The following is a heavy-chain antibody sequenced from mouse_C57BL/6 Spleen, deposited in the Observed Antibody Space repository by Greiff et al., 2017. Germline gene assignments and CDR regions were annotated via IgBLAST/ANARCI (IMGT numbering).Heavy chain of an antibody. V-gene: IGHV5-9-1*02. J-gene: IGHJ4*01. CDR1: GFTFSSYA. Sequence: EVHLVESGEGLVKPGGSLKLSCAASGFTFSSYAMSWVRQTPEKRLEWVAYISSGGDYIYYADTVKGRFTISRDNARNTLYLQMSSLKSEDTAMYYCTREVYYGNYDYYAMDYWGQGTSVTVSS. D-gene: IGHD2-1*01. CDR2: ISSGGDYI. CDR3: TREVYYGNYDYYAMDY.